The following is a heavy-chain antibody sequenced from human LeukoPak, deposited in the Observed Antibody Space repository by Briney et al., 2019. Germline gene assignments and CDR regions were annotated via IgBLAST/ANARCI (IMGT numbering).Heavy chain of an antibody. CDR1: GFTFSSYA. Sequence: GGSLRLSCAASGFTFSSYAMHWVRQAPGKGLEWVAVISYDGSNKYYADSVKGRFTISRDNSKNTLYLQMNSLRAEDTAVYYCARGSIAAPEYFQHWGQGTLVTVSS. V-gene: IGHV3-30-3*01. CDR2: ISYDGSNK. J-gene: IGHJ1*01. D-gene: IGHD6-6*01. CDR3: ARGSIAAPEYFQH.